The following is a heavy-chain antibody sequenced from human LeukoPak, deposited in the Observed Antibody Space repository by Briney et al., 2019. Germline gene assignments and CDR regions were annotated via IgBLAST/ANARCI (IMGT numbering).Heavy chain of an antibody. CDR1: GHTFTGYY. CDR3: ARTGGIAVAGDGFDY. Sequence: ASVKVSCKASGHTFTGYYMHWVRQAPGQGLEWMGWINPNSGGTNYAQKFQGRVTMTRDTSISTAYMELSRLRSDDTAVYYCARTGGIAVAGDGFDYWGQGTLVTVSS. V-gene: IGHV1-2*02. J-gene: IGHJ4*02. CDR2: INPNSGGT. D-gene: IGHD6-19*01.